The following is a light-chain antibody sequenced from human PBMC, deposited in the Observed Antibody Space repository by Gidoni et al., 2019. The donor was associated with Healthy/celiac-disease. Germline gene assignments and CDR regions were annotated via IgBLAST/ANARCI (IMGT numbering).Light chain of an antibody. Sequence: DIQLTQSPSFLSASVGDRVTITCRASQGISSYLAWYQQKPGKAPKLLIYAASTVQSGVPSRFSGSGSGTEFTLTISSLQPEDFANYYCQQLNSYPLTFXGXTKVEIK. V-gene: IGKV1-9*01. J-gene: IGKJ4*01. CDR3: QQLNSYPLT. CDR1: QGISSY. CDR2: AAS.